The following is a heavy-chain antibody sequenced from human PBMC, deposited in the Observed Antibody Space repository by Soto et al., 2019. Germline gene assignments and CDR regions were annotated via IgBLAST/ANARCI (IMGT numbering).Heavy chain of an antibody. J-gene: IGHJ4*02. CDR2: VFYDGSN. V-gene: IGHV4-30-4*01. Sequence: HVQLQESGPGLVKPSQTLSLTCTVSGASISSGDDYWSWIRQSPGRGLEWLGFVFYDGSNYYNPYLKSRLTISVDTSKNQFSLSLSSVAAADTDVYYCASIRAHYFDNWGQGTLVTVSS. CDR1: GASISSGDDY. CDR3: ASIRAHYFDN.